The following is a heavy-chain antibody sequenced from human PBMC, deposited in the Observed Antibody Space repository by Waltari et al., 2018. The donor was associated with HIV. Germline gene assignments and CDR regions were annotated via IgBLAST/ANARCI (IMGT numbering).Heavy chain of an antibody. CDR3: AKAGGYGVYSLFDH. V-gene: IGHV3-23*01. CDR2: ISAGGDP. J-gene: IGHJ4*02. Sequence: VQLLESGGGLVQPGGSLRLSCVASELIFSSHPMTWVRQAPGKGLEWVSSISAGGDPKYADCAEGRFTVSRDNSKNTLFLQMNSLKAEDTAIYYCAKAGGYGVYSLFDHWGQGTLVTVSS. CDR1: ELIFSSHP. D-gene: IGHD4-17*01.